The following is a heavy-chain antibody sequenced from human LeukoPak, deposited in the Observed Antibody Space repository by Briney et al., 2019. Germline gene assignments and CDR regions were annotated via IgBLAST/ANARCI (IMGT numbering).Heavy chain of an antibody. D-gene: IGHD3-22*01. J-gene: IGHJ4*02. CDR2: ISGSGGST. CDR3: AKSLYYYDGSGYPIDY. Sequence: GVSLRLSCAASGFTFSSYAMSGVRQAPGKGLEWVSVISGSGGSTYYADSVKGRFTISRDNSKNTLYLLMNSLRAEDTAVYYCAKSLYYYDGSGYPIDYWGQGTLVTVSS. CDR1: GFTFSSYA. V-gene: IGHV3-23*01.